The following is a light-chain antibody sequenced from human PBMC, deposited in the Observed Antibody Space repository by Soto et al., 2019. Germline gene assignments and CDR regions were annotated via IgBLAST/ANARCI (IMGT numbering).Light chain of an antibody. V-gene: IGLV1-47*01. CDR1: SSNIGSNY. CDR2: RND. J-gene: IGLJ1*01. CDR3: AAWDDGLSGHV. Sequence: QSVLTQPPSASGTPGQRVTISCSGSSSNIGSNYVYWYQQLPGTAPKLLIYRNDQRPSCVPDRFSGSKSGTSASLAISGLRLEDEADYYCAAWDDGLSGHVFGTGTKVTVL.